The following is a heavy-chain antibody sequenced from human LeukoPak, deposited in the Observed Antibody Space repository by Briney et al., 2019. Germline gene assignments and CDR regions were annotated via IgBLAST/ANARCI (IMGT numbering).Heavy chain of an antibody. CDR3: AGRSGPDDY. CDR1: GFTFSNYS. CDR2: ISSSSGTI. D-gene: IGHD2-15*01. J-gene: IGHJ4*02. Sequence: GGSLRLSCAASGFTFSNYSMNWVRQAPGKGLEWVSYISSSSGTINYADSVKGRFTISRENDKNSLYLQMNSLRVEDTAVYYCAGRSGPDDYWGQGTLVTVSS. V-gene: IGHV3-48*01.